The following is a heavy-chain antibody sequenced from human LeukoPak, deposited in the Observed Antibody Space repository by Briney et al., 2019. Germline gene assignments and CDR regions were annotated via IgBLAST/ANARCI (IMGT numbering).Heavy chain of an antibody. Sequence: GRSLRLSCAAPGFTFNNYAMTWVRQAPGKGLEWVSVISAGSTNTYYADSVKGRFTISRDDSNSILYLQMNSLRAEDTATYYCAKGNTGHSSSPCDYWGQGTLVTVSS. CDR3: AKGNTGHSSSPCDY. J-gene: IGHJ4*02. D-gene: IGHD4-23*01. V-gene: IGHV3-23*01. CDR1: GFTFNNYA. CDR2: ISAGSTNT.